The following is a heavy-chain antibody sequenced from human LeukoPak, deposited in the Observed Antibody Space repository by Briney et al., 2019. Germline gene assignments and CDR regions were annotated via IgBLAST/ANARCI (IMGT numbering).Heavy chain of an antibody. D-gene: IGHD3-3*01. CDR3: ARQNDFWIDP. J-gene: IGHJ5*02. CDR2: IYPGDSDR. V-gene: IGHV5-51*01. CDR1: GYSFTRYW. Sequence: GEALKISCRGSGYSFTRYWIGWVRQMSGKGLEWMGIIYPGDSDRGYSLSFQGQVTISADKSISTAYLQWSSLKASDTAMYYCARQNDFWIDPWGQGTLVTVSS.